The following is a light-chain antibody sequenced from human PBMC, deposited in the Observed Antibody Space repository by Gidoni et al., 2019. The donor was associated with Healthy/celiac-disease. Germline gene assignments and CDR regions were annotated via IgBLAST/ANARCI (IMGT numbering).Light chain of an antibody. CDR3: QKYNSALSIT. CDR1: QGISNY. Sequence: DIQMTQSPSSLSASVGDRVTITCRASQGISNYLAWYQQKPGKVPKLLIYAASTLQSGVPSRFSGSGSGTDFILTISSLQPEDVATYYCQKYNSALSITFXQXTRPEIK. V-gene: IGKV1-27*01. J-gene: IGKJ5*01. CDR2: AAS.